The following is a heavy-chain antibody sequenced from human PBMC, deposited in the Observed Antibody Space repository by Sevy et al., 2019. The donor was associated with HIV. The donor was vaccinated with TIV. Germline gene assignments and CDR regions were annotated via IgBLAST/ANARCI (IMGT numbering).Heavy chain of an antibody. Sequence: SETLSLTCVVYGGSFSGYYWSWIRQPPGKGREWMGEINHGGGTSYNPSLKSRVTISADTTKNQFSLKLSSVTAADTAVYYCATRRGHLSFDYWGQGTLVTVSS. V-gene: IGHV4-34*01. J-gene: IGHJ4*02. CDR1: GGSFSGYY. CDR2: INHGGGT. CDR3: ATRRGHLSFDY.